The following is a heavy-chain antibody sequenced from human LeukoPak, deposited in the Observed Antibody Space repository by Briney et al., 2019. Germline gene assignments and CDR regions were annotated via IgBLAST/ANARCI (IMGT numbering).Heavy chain of an antibody. J-gene: IGHJ6*03. D-gene: IGHD6-6*01. Sequence: SETLSLTCTVSGYSISNGYYWGWIRQPPGKGLEWIGSIYHSGSIYYNPSLKSRVTISVDTSKNQFSLKVSSVTAADTAVYYCARGFLGSSSPLYYYYFMDVWGTGTTVTVSS. V-gene: IGHV4-38-2*02. CDR1: GYSISNGYY. CDR3: ARGFLGSSSPLYYYYFMDV. CDR2: IYHSGSI.